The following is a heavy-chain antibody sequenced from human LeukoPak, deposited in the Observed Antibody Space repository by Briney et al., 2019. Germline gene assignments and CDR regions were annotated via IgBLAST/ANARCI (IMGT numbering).Heavy chain of an antibody. CDR3: ATGSYSSSWYRGFDY. V-gene: IGHV3-53*01. CDR1: GFTFSSYA. Sequence: GGSLRLSCAASGFTFSSYAMSWVRQAPGKGLEWVSVIYSGGSTYYADSVKGRFTISRDNSKNTLYLQMNSLRAEDTAVYYCATGSYSSSWYRGFDYWGQGTLVTVSS. D-gene: IGHD6-13*01. CDR2: IYSGGST. J-gene: IGHJ4*02.